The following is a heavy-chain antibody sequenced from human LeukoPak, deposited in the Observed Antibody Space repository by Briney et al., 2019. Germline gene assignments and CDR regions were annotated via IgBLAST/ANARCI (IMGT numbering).Heavy chain of an antibody. CDR2: IYYSGST. CDR3: ARDAFLQWLPNFDY. D-gene: IGHD6-19*01. Sequence: SETLSLTCTVSGGSISSSSYYWGWIRQPPGKGLEWIGSIYYSGSTYYNPSLKSRVTISVDTSKNQFSLKLSSVTAADTAVYYCARDAFLQWLPNFDYWGQGTLVTVSS. V-gene: IGHV4-39*07. J-gene: IGHJ4*02. CDR1: GGSISSSSYY.